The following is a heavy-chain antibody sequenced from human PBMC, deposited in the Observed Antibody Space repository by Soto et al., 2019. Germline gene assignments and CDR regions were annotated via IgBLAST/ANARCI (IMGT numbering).Heavy chain of an antibody. Sequence: SETLSLTCTVSGGSISSYYWSWIRQPPGKGLEWIGYIYYSGSTNYNPSLKSRVTISVDTSKNQFSLKLSSVTAADTAVYYCARGGDTIFGVVIPGGYDYWGQGTLVTVS. CDR3: ARGGDTIFGVVIPGGYDY. CDR1: GGSISSYY. D-gene: IGHD3-3*01. V-gene: IGHV4-59*01. CDR2: IYYSGST. J-gene: IGHJ4*02.